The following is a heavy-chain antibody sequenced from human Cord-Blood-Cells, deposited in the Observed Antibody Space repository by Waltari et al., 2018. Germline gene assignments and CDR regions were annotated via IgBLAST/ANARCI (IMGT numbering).Heavy chain of an antibody. V-gene: IGHV4-34*01. D-gene: IGHD3-22*01. CDR1: GGSFSGYY. Sequence: QVQLQQWGAGLVKPSETLSLTCAVDGGSFSGYYWSWSRQPPGKGLEWSGEINHSGSTNYNPSLKSRVTISVDTSKNQFSLKLSSVTAADTAVYYCARGGRITMIVVVKKAFDYWGQGTLVTVSS. CDR3: ARGGRITMIVVVKKAFDY. CDR2: INHSGST. J-gene: IGHJ4*02.